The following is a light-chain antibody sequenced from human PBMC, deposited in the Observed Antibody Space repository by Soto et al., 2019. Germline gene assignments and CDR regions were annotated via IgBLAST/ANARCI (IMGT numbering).Light chain of an antibody. V-gene: IGKV1-39*01. Sequence: DIQMTQSPSSLCASEGDRVTITCRASRSITSHLNWYQQKPGKAPKLLIYAASSLQSGVPSRFSGSGSGTDFTLTISSLQPEDFATYYSQQSYSTPYTFGQGTKLQIK. CDR3: QQSYSTPYT. CDR1: RSITSH. CDR2: AAS. J-gene: IGKJ2*01.